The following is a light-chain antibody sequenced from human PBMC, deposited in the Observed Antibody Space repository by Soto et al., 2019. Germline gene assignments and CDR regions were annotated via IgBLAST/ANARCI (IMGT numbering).Light chain of an antibody. CDR2: DVS. V-gene: IGLV2-14*03. CDR1: SSDVGGYNY. Sequence: QSVLTQPASVSGSPGQSITISCTGTSSDVGGYNYVSWYQQHPGKAPKLMIYDVSYRPSGVSNRFSGSKSGNTASLTVSGLQAEDLADYYCSSYASSSTPYVFGTGTKVTVL. CDR3: SSYASSSTPYV. J-gene: IGLJ1*01.